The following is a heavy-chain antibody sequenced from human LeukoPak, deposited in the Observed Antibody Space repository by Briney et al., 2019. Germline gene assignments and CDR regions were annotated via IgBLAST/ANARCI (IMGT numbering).Heavy chain of an antibody. CDR2: IGSGSSPI. CDR1: GFTFSAFG. D-gene: IGHD3-22*01. Sequence: PGGSLRLSCVASGFTFSAFGMNWVRQAPGKGLEWVSYIGSGSSPIYYADSVKGRFTMSRDNAKNSLYLQMNSLRDEDAVVYYCARASRSGYDSWGQGTLVTVSS. CDR3: ARASRSGYDS. V-gene: IGHV3-48*02. J-gene: IGHJ4*02.